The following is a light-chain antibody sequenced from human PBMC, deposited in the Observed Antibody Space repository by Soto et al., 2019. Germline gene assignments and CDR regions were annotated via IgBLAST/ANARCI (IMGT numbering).Light chain of an antibody. CDR3: QKYTNVPA. J-gene: IGKJ4*01. CDR2: AAS. V-gene: IGKV1-27*01. Sequence: DIQMTQSPSSLSASVGDRVTITCRASQGISNYLAWYQQIPGKVPKLLISAASTLQSGLPSRFSGSGSGTEFTLTSSSLQPEDVATYYCQKYTNVPAFGGGTKVESK. CDR1: QGISNY.